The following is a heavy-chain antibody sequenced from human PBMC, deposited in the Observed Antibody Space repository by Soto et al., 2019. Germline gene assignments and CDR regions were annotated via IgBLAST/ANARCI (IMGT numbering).Heavy chain of an antibody. CDR2: IIPVFGLV. V-gene: IGHV1-69*01. Sequence: QVHLLLQSGAEVKKPGSSVKVSCKASGGTPSNSAISWVRQAPGQGLEWMGGIIPVFGLVKYAQNFQSRVTNHANESTNTAYMDLSSPAPQNTAVYCCAEGRIVVVESRPYYGMDVWGQGTTVTVS. CDR3: AEGRIVVVESRPYYGMDV. CDR1: GGTPSNSA. D-gene: IGHD3-22*01. J-gene: IGHJ6*02.